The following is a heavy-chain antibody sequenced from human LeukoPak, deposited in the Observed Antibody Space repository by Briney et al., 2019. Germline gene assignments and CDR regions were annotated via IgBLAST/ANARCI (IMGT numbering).Heavy chain of an antibody. CDR3: ARNYDFWSGYYVLPDY. D-gene: IGHD3-3*01. J-gene: IGHJ4*02. Sequence: PGGSLRLSCAASGFTFSSYSMNWVRQAPGKGLEWVSYISSSSSTIYDADSVKGRFTISRDNAKNSLYLQMNSLRAEDTAVYYCARNYDFWSGYYVLPDYWGQGTLVTVSS. CDR2: ISSSSSTI. V-gene: IGHV3-48*01. CDR1: GFTFSSYS.